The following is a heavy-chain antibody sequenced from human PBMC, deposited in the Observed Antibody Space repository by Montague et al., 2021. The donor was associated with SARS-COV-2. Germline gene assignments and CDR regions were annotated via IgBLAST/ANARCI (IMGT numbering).Heavy chain of an antibody. J-gene: IGHJ5*02. CDR3: ARDRPPYYYDNSGHFLHGWFDP. CDR1: GGSVSSYY. Sequence: SETLSLTCSVSGGSVSSYYLNWIRQTPGKGLEWIGNIYYSGSTNYNPSLKSRVTISVDTSKNQFSLKLSSVTAAATAVYYCARDRPPYYYDNSGHFLHGWFDPWGQGTLVTVSS. CDR2: IYYSGST. D-gene: IGHD3-22*01. V-gene: IGHV4-59*02.